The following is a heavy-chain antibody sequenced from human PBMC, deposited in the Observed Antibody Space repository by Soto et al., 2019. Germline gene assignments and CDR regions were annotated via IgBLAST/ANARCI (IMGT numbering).Heavy chain of an antibody. CDR2: IKQDGSEK. J-gene: IGHJ4*02. D-gene: IGHD3-22*01. Sequence: EVQLVESGGGLVQPGGSLRLSCAASGFTFSSYWMSWVRQAPGKGLEWVANIKQDGSEKYYVDSGKGRFTISRDNAKHSLYLQMNSLRAEDTAVYYCARARADYYDSSGYPLGYWGQGTLVTVSS. CDR3: ARARADYYDSSGYPLGY. V-gene: IGHV3-7*04. CDR1: GFTFSSYW.